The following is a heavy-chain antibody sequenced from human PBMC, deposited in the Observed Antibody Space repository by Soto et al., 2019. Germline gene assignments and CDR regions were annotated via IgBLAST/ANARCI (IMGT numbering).Heavy chain of an antibody. D-gene: IGHD3-10*01. Sequence: EVQLVESGGGLVKPGGSLRLSCAASGFTFSNAWMSWVRQAPGKGLEWVGRIKSKTDGGTTDYAAPVKGRFTISRDDSQNTRYLQMNRLKTEDKAVYYCTQLLLGFGELPQAERYWGQGTLVTVSS. CDR2: IKSKTDGGTT. J-gene: IGHJ4*02. CDR1: GFTFSNAW. V-gene: IGHV3-15*01. CDR3: TQLLLGFGELPQAERY.